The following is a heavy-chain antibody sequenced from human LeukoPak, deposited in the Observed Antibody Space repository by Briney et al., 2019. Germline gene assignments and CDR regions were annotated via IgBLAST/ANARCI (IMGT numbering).Heavy chain of an antibody. Sequence: GSLRLSCAASGFTFSSYSMNWVRQAPGKGLEWVSSISSSSSYIYYADSVKGRFTISRDNAKNSLYLQMNSLRAEDTAVYYCARSSGGTYYFDYWGQGTLVTVSS. CDR3: ARSSGGTYYFDY. J-gene: IGHJ4*02. V-gene: IGHV3-21*01. CDR2: ISSSSSYI. CDR1: GFTFSSYS. D-gene: IGHD3-10*01.